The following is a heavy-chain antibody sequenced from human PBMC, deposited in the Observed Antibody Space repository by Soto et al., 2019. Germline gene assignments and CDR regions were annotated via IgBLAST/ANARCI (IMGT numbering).Heavy chain of an antibody. CDR3: AKDLEKWLVQLGGLDT. J-gene: IGHJ5*02. CDR1: GFTFNTFA. CDR2: ISYDGSNK. D-gene: IGHD1-1*01. V-gene: IGHV3-30-3*02. Sequence: QVHLVESGGGVVQPGKSLRLSCAASGFTFNTFAMHWVRRAPGKGLEWLAFISYDGSNKYFADSVKGRFIISRDNSHNTLYLQMNNLRAEDTARYYCAKDLEKWLVQLGGLDTWGQGAQVTVSS.